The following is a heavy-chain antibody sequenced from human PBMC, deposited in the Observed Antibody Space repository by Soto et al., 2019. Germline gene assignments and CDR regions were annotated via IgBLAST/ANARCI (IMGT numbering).Heavy chain of an antibody. Sequence: RLSGERSEYSFTHSWIGWVRQMPGKGLEWMGIIYPGDSDTRYSPSFQGQVTISADKSISTAYLQWSSLKASDTAMYYCARSGNWFDPWGQGTLVTVSS. V-gene: IGHV5-51*01. CDR1: EYSFTHSW. J-gene: IGHJ5*02. CDR3: ARSGNWFDP. CDR2: IYPGDSDT.